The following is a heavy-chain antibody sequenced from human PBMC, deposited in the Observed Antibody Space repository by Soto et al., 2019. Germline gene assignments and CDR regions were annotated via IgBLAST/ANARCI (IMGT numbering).Heavy chain of an antibody. V-gene: IGHV6-1*01. CDR3: ARDKVIVVVPAAITWDYYYGMDV. J-gene: IGHJ6*02. Sequence: PSQTLSLTCAISGDSVSSNSAAWNWIRQSPSRGLEWLGRTYCRSKWYNDYAVSVKSRITINPDTSKNQFSLQLNSVTPEDTAVYYCARDKVIVVVPAAITWDYYYGMDVCGQGTTVTVSS. D-gene: IGHD2-2*01. CDR2: TYCRSKWYN. CDR1: GDSVSSNSAA.